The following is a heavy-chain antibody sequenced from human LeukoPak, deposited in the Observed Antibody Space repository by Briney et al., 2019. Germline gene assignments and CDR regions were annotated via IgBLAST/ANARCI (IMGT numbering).Heavy chain of an antibody. Sequence: GGSLRLSCAASGFTFSSYAMSWVRQAPGKGLEWVANIKQDGSDKYYVDSVKGRFTISRDNAKKSLYLQMNSLRGEDTAVYYCARVPAAIYYFYYMDVWGKGTTVTFSS. CDR1: GFTFSSYA. J-gene: IGHJ6*03. CDR3: ARVPAAIYYFYYMDV. CDR2: IKQDGSDK. D-gene: IGHD2-2*01. V-gene: IGHV3-7*04.